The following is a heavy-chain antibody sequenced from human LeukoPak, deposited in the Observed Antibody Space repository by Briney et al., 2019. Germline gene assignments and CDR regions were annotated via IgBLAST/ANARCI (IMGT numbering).Heavy chain of an antibody. V-gene: IGHV4-30-2*01. CDR1: GGSISSGGYS. Sequence: PSETLSLTCAVSGGSISSGGYSWSWIRQPPGKGLEWIGYIYHSGSTYYNPSLKSRVTISVDRSKNQFSLKLSSVTAADTAVYYCARDDGDYWGQGTLVTVSS. CDR3: ARDDGDY. J-gene: IGHJ4*02. CDR2: IYHSGST.